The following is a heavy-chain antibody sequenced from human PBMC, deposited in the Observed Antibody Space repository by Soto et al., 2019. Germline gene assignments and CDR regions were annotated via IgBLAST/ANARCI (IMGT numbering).Heavy chain of an antibody. CDR1: GYTFSVYY. CDR3: ASHYNMWSGYLSPVDY. V-gene: IGHV3-11*01. D-gene: IGHD3-3*01. CDR2: IDTGGTKI. J-gene: IGHJ4*02. Sequence: GGSLRLSCAAFGYTFSVYYMSWVRQAPGKGLEWISYIDTGGTKIYYADSVKGRFTITRDNAKNSLYLEMNSLRAEDTAVYYCASHYNMWSGYLSPVDYWGQGTLVTVSS.